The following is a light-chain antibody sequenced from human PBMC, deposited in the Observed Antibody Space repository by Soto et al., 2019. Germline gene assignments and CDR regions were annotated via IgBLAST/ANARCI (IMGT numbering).Light chain of an antibody. CDR3: QSYDSSLSGSNV. CDR1: SSNIGAGYD. J-gene: IGLJ1*01. V-gene: IGLV1-40*01. CDR2: GNS. Sequence: SVLTQPPSVSGAPGQRVTTSCTGSSSNIGAGYDVHWYQQLPGTAPKLLIYGNSNRPSGVPDRFSGSKSGTSASLAITGLHAEDEADYYCQSYDSSLSGSNVFGTGTKLTVL.